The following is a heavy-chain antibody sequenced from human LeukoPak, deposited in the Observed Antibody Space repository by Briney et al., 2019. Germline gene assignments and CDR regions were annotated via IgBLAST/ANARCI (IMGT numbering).Heavy chain of an antibody. V-gene: IGHV3-48*03. CDR1: GFTFSSYE. CDR2: ISSSGSTI. CDR3: ARAPYYYYGWGSGTRVTGNPDY. J-gene: IGHJ4*02. D-gene: IGHD3-10*01. Sequence: GGSLRLSCAASGFTFSSYEMNWVRQAPGKGLEWVSYISSSGSTIYYADSVKGRFTISRDNAKNSLYLQMNSLRAEDTAVYYCARAPYYYYGWGSGTRVTGNPDYWGQGTLVTVSS.